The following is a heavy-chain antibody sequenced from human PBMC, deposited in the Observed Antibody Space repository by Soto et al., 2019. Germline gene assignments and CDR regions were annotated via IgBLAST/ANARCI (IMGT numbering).Heavy chain of an antibody. J-gene: IGHJ4*02. D-gene: IGHD6-19*01. Sequence: EVHLLEYGGGLVQPGGSLRLSCVVSGSTFSSDDMSWVRQAPGRGLEWVSGISDSGGSTYYADSVTGRFTISRDNAKNTLYLQMKSLRVEDTALYYCAKDGGWSLAVAGLFDSCGPGTQVTVSS. CDR3: AKDGGWSLAVAGLFDS. V-gene: IGHV3-23*01. CDR2: ISDSGGST. CDR1: GSTFSSDD.